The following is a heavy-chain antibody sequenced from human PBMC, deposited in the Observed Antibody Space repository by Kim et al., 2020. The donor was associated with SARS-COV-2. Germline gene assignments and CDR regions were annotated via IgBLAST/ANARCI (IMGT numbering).Heavy chain of an antibody. Sequence: SETLSLTCTVSGGSISSSNYYWGWIRQPPGKGLEWIGSMYYSGSTYYKPSLKSRVTIFVDTSKNQFSLKLSSVTAADTAVYYCARVGIAVAEDAFDIWGQGTMVTVSS. CDR1: GGSISSSNYY. D-gene: IGHD6-19*01. J-gene: IGHJ3*02. V-gene: IGHV4-39*01. CDR2: MYYSGST. CDR3: ARVGIAVAEDAFDI.